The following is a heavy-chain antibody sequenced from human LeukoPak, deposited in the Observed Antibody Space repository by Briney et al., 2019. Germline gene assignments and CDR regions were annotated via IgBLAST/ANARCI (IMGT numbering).Heavy chain of an antibody. D-gene: IGHD3-10*01. CDR1: GGSISSYY. V-gene: IGHV4-59*01. CDR2: IYYSGST. Sequence: SETLSLTCTVSGGSISSYYWSWIRQPPGEGLEWIGYIYYSGSTNYNPSLKSRVTISVDTSKNQFSLKLSSVTAADTAVYYCARGAHYYGSGSYIPYYYYYYMDVWGKGTTVTVSS. J-gene: IGHJ6*03. CDR3: ARGAHYYGSGSYIPYYYYYYMDV.